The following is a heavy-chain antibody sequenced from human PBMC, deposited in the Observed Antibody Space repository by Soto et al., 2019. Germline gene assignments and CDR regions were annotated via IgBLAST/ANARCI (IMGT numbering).Heavy chain of an antibody. CDR2: ISSSGSDT. D-gene: IGHD1-26*01. CDR1: GFSFSSYE. Sequence: EAQLVESGGDLVQPGGSLRLSCAGYGFSFSSYEMNWVRPAPGKGLEWVSYISSSGSDTYYSDSVKARFTISRDNAQNSLYLQMTRLRAEDTAIYYCASLSGSYGFDPWGQGTVVTVSS. V-gene: IGHV3-48*03. CDR3: ASLSGSYGFDP. J-gene: IGHJ5*02.